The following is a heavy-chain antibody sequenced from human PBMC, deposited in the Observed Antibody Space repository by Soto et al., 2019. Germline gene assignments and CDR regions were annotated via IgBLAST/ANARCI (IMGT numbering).Heavy chain of an antibody. Sequence: GGSLRLSCAASGFTFSSYSMNWVRQAPGKGLEWVSSISSSSSYIYYADSVKGRFTISRDNAKNSLYLQMNSLRAEDTAVYYCAREGWQATGTTLTIAYYFDYWGQGTLVTVSS. V-gene: IGHV3-21*01. D-gene: IGHD1-1*01. CDR1: GFTFSSYS. CDR3: AREGWQATGTTLTIAYYFDY. CDR2: ISSSSSYI. J-gene: IGHJ4*02.